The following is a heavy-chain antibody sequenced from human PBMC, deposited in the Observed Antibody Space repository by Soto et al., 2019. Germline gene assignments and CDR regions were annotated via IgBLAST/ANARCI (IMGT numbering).Heavy chain of an antibody. CDR3: ARGLEDYDLWNGYSGQFAPDY. CDR2: FHHSANT. CDR1: GYSITSGYY. V-gene: IGHV4-38-2*01. Sequence: SETLSLTCVVSGYSITSGYYWGWVRQTPGKGLEWIGSFHHSANTYYNPSLKSRVTISVDTSKNQFSLQLASVTAADTALYYCARGLEDYDLWNGYSGQFAPDYWGQGTLVTVSS. D-gene: IGHD3-3*01. J-gene: IGHJ4*02.